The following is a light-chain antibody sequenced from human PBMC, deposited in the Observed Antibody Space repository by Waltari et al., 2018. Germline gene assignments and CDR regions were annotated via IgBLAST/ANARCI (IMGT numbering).Light chain of an antibody. V-gene: IGKV3-15*01. CDR1: QSVANR. CDR3: QQYNDWPLT. CDR2: GVS. J-gene: IGKJ4*01. Sequence: EIVLTQSPATLSVSPGEGATLSCRASQSVANRLAWYQQKLGQSPRLLIYGVSTRATGIPARFSGSGAGTDFTLTISSLQSEDFAVYSCQQYNDWPLTFGGGTKVEI.